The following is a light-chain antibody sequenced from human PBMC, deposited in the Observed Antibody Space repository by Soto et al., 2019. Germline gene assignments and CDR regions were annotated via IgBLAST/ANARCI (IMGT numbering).Light chain of an antibody. J-gene: IGKJ1*01. CDR1: QSISVW. V-gene: IGKV1-5*01. Sequence: DIQMTQSPSTLSASVGERVTITCRASQSISVWLAWYQQKPGKAPKLLIYDASSLESGVPSRFSGSGSGTEFTLTISSLQPDDFATYYCQQYNSYWTFGQGTKVDIK. CDR2: DAS. CDR3: QQYNSYWT.